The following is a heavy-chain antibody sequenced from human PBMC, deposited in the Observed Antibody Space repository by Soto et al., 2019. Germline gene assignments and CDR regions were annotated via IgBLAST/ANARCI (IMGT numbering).Heavy chain of an antibody. CDR3: ARVIGDYYYYYGMDV. V-gene: IGHV1-69*01. Sequence: QVQLVQSGAEVQKPGSSVKVSCKASGGTFSSYAISWVRQAPGQGLEWMGGIIPIFGTANYAQKFQGRVTITADESTSTAYREVSSLRSEDTAVYYCARVIGDYYYYYGMDVWGQGTTVTVSS. J-gene: IGHJ6*02. CDR1: GGTFSSYA. D-gene: IGHD3-3*01. CDR2: IIPIFGTA.